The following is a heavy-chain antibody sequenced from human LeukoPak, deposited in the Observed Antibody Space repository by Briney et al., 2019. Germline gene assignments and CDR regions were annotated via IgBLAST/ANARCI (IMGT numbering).Heavy chain of an antibody. J-gene: IGHJ4*02. D-gene: IGHD6-19*01. Sequence: ETLSLTCTVSGGSISTSRYYWGWIRQPPGKGLEWIGSIYYSGNTYYNPSLKSRVTISLDTSKNQFSLKLTSVTAADTAVYYCAPVQWLADTWGYWGQGTLVTVSS. CDR2: IYYSGNT. CDR1: GGSISTSRYY. V-gene: IGHV4-39*01. CDR3: APVQWLADTWGY.